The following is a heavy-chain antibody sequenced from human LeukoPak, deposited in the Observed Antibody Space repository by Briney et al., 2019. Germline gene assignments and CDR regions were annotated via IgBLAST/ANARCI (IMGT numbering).Heavy chain of an antibody. V-gene: IGHV4-39*07. J-gene: IGHJ4*02. Sequence: SGTLSLTCTVSGGSVTSGSSYWGWFRQPPEKGLEWIGNIYYSGNTYYSPSLTSRVTISVDTSKNQFSLQLSSVTAADTAMYYCARVGGSFYGGRIFDYWGQGTLVTVSS. CDR1: GGSVTSGSSY. D-gene: IGHD2/OR15-2a*01. CDR2: IYYSGNT. CDR3: ARVGGSFYGGRIFDY.